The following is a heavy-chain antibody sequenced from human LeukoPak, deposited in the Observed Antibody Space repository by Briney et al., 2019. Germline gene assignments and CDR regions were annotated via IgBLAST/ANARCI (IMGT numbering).Heavy chain of an antibody. CDR1: GGSISSGGYY. CDR2: IYYSGST. Sequence: SETLSLTCTVSGGSISSGGYYWSWIRQHPGKGLGWIGYIYYSGSTYYNPSLKSRVTISVDTSKNQFSLKLSSVTAADTAVYYCARDDNLYGMDVWGQGTTVTVSS. V-gene: IGHV4-31*03. CDR3: ARDDNLYGMDV. J-gene: IGHJ6*02. D-gene: IGHD1-14*01.